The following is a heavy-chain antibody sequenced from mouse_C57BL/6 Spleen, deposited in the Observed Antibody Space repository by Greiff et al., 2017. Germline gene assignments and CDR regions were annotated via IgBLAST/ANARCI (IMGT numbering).Heavy chain of an antibody. D-gene: IGHD1-1*01. Sequence: EVQVVESGGGLVKPGGSLKLSCAASGFTFSDYGMHWVRQAPEKGLEWVAYISSGSSTIYYADTVKGRFTISRDNAKNTLFLQMTSLRSEDTAMYYCARPHYYGSSGAMDYWGQGTSVTVSS. CDR1: GFTFSDYG. J-gene: IGHJ4*01. V-gene: IGHV5-17*01. CDR2: ISSGSSTI. CDR3: ARPHYYGSSGAMDY.